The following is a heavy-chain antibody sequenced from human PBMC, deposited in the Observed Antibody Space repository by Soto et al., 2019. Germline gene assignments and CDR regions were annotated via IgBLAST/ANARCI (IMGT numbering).Heavy chain of an antibody. J-gene: IGHJ4*02. V-gene: IGHV1-69*13. CDR3: ARSAPMDAGDKYYYDF. CDR2: IIPFFGTA. CDR1: GGTFSTFG. D-gene: IGHD3-16*01. Sequence: GASVKVSCKASGGTFSTFGISWLRESPGQGLEWMGGIIPFFGTAKYSQKFEDRISITADESTNTVYMDLRSLTSEDTAIYYCARSAPMDAGDKYYYDFWGQGALVTAPQ.